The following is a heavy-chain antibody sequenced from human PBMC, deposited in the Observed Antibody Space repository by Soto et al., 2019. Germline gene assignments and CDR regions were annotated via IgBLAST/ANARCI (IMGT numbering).Heavy chain of an antibody. CDR1: GYSFTSYW. Sequence: GESLKISCKGSGYSFTSYWIGWVRQMPGKGLEWMGIIYPGDSDTRYSPSIQGQVTISADKSISTAYLQWSSLKASDTAMYYCARGDDILTGYRYYYYGMDVWGQGTTVTVSS. J-gene: IGHJ6*02. D-gene: IGHD3-9*01. V-gene: IGHV5-51*01. CDR3: ARGDDILTGYRYYYYGMDV. CDR2: IYPGDSDT.